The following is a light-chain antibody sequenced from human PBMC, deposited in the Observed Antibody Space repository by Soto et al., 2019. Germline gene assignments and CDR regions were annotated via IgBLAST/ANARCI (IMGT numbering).Light chain of an antibody. CDR3: QHYGTSLWT. CDR1: QSVTSNY. J-gene: IGKJ1*01. CDR2: GAS. Sequence: EIVLTQSPGTLSLSPGERATLSCRASQSVTSNYLAWYQQKPGQTPSLLIYGASSRATGIPDRFSGSGSGTDFTLTISRLEPGDLAVYYCQHYGTSLWTFGQGTKVEIK. V-gene: IGKV3-20*01.